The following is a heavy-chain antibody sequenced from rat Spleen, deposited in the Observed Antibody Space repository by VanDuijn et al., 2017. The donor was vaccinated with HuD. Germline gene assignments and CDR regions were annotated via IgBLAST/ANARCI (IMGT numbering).Heavy chain of an antibody. D-gene: IGHD1-4*01. V-gene: IGHV5-25*01. CDR3: ATPTPGIPFTY. CDR2: ITSVGGIT. J-gene: IGHJ3*01. Sequence: EVQLVESGGGLVQPGRSLKLSCAASGFTFSSFAMAWVRQAPKKGLEWIATITSVGGITYYPDSVKGRFTISRDNAKSTLYLQMDSLRSEDTATYYCATPTPGIPFTYWGQGTLVTVSS. CDR1: GFTFSSFA.